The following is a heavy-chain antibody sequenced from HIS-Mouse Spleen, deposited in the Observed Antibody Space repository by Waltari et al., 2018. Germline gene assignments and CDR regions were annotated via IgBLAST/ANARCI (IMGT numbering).Heavy chain of an antibody. Sequence: EVQLVESGGGLVQPGGSLRLSCAASGFPFSSYWMSWVRQAPGKGLEWVANIKQDGSEKYYVDSVKGRFTISRDNAKNSLYLQMNSLRAEDTAVYYCASSRNYNYWGQGTLVTVSS. D-gene: IGHD1-7*01. CDR2: IKQDGSEK. CDR1: GFPFSSYW. J-gene: IGHJ4*02. CDR3: ASSRNYNY. V-gene: IGHV3-7*01.